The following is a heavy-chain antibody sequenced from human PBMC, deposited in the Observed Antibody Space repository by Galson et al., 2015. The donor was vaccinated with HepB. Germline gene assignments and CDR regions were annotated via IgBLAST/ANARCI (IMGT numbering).Heavy chain of an antibody. CDR2: ISSSGSTI. CDR1: GFSVSSNY. V-gene: IGHV3-11*01. CDR3: AREDRPTALTTGGYYCYGMDV. Sequence: SLRLSCAASGFSVSSNYMTWLRQASGEGLEWVSYISSSGSTIYYADSVKGRFTISRDNAKNSLYLQMNSLRAEDTAVYYCAREDRPTALTTGGYYCYGMDVWGQGTTVTVSS. D-gene: IGHD3-3*01. J-gene: IGHJ6*02.